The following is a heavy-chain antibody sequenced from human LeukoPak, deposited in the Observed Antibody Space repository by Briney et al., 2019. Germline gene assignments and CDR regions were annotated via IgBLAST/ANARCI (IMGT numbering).Heavy chain of an antibody. D-gene: IGHD6-6*01. V-gene: IGHV3-23*01. CDR2: ISSSDST. J-gene: IGHJ4*02. CDR3: AKELIAAPYYFDY. CDR1: GFTFSSYP. Sequence: GGSLRLSCAASGFTFSSYPMSCVRQAPGKGLEWVSGISSSDSTYYADSVKGRFTISRDNSKNTLYLQMNSLRAEDTAVYYCAKELIAAPYYFDYWGQGTLVTVSS.